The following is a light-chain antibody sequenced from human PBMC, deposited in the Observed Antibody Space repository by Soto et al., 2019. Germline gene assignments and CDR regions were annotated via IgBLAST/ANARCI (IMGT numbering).Light chain of an antibody. V-gene: IGKV1-5*01. CDR3: QQYYSFPFT. CDR2: AAS. CDR1: QSISSW. J-gene: IGKJ3*01. Sequence: DIQMTQSPSTLSASVGDRVTITCRASQSISSWLAWYQQKPGKAPKLLIYAASTLQSGVPSRFSGSGSGTDFTLTISCLQSEDFATYYCQQYYSFPFTFGPGTKVDIK.